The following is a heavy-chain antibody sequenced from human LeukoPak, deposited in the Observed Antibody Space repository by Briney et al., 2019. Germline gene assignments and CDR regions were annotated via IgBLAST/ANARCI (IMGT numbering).Heavy chain of an antibody. D-gene: IGHD1-26*01. CDR2: INSDGSST. V-gene: IGHV3-74*01. CDR1: GFTFSSYW. Sequence: GGSLRLSCLASGFTFSSYWMHWVRQAPGKGLVWVSRINSDGSSTNCADSVKGRFTISRDNAKNTLYLQVNSLRAEDTAVYYCARVGATTWYWGQGTLVTVSS. J-gene: IGHJ4*02. CDR3: ARVGATTWY.